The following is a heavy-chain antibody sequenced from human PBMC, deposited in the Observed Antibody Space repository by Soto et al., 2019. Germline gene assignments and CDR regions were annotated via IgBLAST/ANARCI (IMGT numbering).Heavy chain of an antibody. CDR2: IYYSGRT. CDR1: VGSISSSSYY. J-gene: IGHJ4*02. CDR3: ARPATGYSYGYGYFDY. Sequence: KPSETLTPTCTVYVGSISSSSYYWGWIRQPPGKGLEWIGSIYYSGRTYYNPSLKSRVTISVDTSKNQFSLKLSSVTAADTAVYYCARPATGYSYGYGYFDYWGQGTLVTSPQ. V-gene: IGHV4-39*01. D-gene: IGHD5-18*01.